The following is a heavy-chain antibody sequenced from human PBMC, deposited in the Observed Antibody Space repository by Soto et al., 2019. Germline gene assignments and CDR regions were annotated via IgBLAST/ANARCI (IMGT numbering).Heavy chain of an antibody. CDR3: ARSPYSVSYLAYFDY. J-gene: IGHJ4*02. D-gene: IGHD1-26*01. CDR1: GFTFSSYG. V-gene: IGHV3-30*03. Sequence: QVQLVESGGGVVQPGRSLRLSCAASGFTFSSYGMHWVRQAPGKGLEWVAVISYDGSNKYYADSVKGRFTISRDNSKNTLYMQMISLGAEDTAVYYCARSPYSVSYLAYFDYWGQGTLVTVSS. CDR2: ISYDGSNK.